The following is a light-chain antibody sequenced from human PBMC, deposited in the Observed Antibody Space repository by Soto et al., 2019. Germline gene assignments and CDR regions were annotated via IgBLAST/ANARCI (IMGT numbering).Light chain of an antibody. Sequence: QSALTQPASVSGSPGQSIAISCTGTNSDVGGYNYVSWYQQHPGKAPKLMISEVSNRPSGVSNRFSGSKSGNTASLTISGLQAEDEADYYCSPYTSSSTYVFGTGTKVTVL. CDR3: SPYTSSSTYV. V-gene: IGLV2-14*01. CDR1: NSDVGGYNY. J-gene: IGLJ1*01. CDR2: EVS.